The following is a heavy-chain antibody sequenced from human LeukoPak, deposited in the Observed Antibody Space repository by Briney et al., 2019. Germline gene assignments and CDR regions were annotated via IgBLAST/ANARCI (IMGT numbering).Heavy chain of an antibody. CDR1: GGSISSSNYY. Sequence: SETLSLTCTVSGGSISSSNYYWGWIRQPPGKGLEWIGSIYYSGSTYYNPSLKSRVTILVDTSKNQFSLKLSSVTAADTAVYYCARGLGGWLRLFDYWGQGTLVTVSS. CDR3: ARGLGGWLRLFDY. V-gene: IGHV4-39*07. D-gene: IGHD6-19*01. CDR2: IYYSGST. J-gene: IGHJ4*02.